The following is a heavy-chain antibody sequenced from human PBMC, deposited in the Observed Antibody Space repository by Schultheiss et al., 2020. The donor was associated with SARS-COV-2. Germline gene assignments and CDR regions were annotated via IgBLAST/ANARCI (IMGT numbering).Heavy chain of an antibody. CDR3: ASGLMVATPENY. D-gene: IGHD5-12*01. CDR1: GFTFSSYE. V-gene: IGHV4-34*01. J-gene: IGHJ4*02. Sequence: ESLKISCAASGFTFSSYEMNWVRQAPGKGLEWIGEINHSGSTNYNPSLKSRVTISVDTSKNQFSLKLSSVTAADTAVYYCASGLMVATPENYWGQGTLVTVSS. CDR2: INHSGST.